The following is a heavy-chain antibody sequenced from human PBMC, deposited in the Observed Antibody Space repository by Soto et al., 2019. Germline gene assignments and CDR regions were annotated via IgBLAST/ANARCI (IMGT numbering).Heavy chain of an antibody. Sequence: QVQLAESGGGVVQPGRSLRLSCAASGFTFSSYGMHWVRQAPGKGLEWVAVIWYDGSNKYYADSVKGRFTISRDNSKNTLYLQMNSLRAEDTAVYYCARSHYYGSGSYFDFDYWGQGTLVTVSS. J-gene: IGHJ4*02. V-gene: IGHV3-33*01. D-gene: IGHD3-10*01. CDR2: IWYDGSNK. CDR3: ARSHYYGSGSYFDFDY. CDR1: GFTFSSYG.